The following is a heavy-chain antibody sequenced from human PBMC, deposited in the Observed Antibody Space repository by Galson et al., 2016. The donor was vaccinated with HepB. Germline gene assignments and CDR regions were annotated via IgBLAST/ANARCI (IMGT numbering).Heavy chain of an antibody. CDR1: GYSFASYW. V-gene: IGHV5-51*01. CDR3: TRLRFVSAANYFYGMDV. Sequence: SGAEVKKPGESLKISCKGSGYSFASYWIGWVRQMPGKGLEYMGITFPGDSDTTYSPSFHGQVTISVDNSISTAYLQWSSLEASDTAMYYCTRLRFVSAANYFYGMDVWGQGTTVTVSS. J-gene: IGHJ6*02. CDR2: TFPGDSDT. D-gene: IGHD3-16*01.